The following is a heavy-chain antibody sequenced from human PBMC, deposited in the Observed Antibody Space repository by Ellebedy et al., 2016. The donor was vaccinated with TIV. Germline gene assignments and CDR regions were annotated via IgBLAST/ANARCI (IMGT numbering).Heavy chain of an antibody. V-gene: IGHV5-51*01. D-gene: IGHD3-10*01. J-gene: IGHJ4*02. CDR3: ARHRGRGGYFDY. Sequence: ASVKVSCKGSGYSFTSYWIGWVRQMPGKGLEWMGIIYPGDSDTRYSPSFQGQVTISADKSISTAYLQWSSLKASDTAMYYCARHRGRGGYFDYWGQGTLITVSS. CDR1: GYSFTSYW. CDR2: IYPGDSDT.